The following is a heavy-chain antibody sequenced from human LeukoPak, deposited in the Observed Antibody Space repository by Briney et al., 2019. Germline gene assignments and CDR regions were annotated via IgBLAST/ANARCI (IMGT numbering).Heavy chain of an antibody. CDR2: IIPIFGTA. J-gene: IGHJ5*02. V-gene: IGHV1-69*13. D-gene: IGHD3-3*01. CDR3: ARDGPYYDFWSGNYNWFDP. Sequence: RASVKVSCKASGGTFSSYAISWVRQAPGQGLEWMGGIIPIFGTANYAQKFQGRVTITADESTSTAYMELSSLRSEDTAVYYCARDGPYYDFWSGNYNWFDPWGQGTLVTVSS. CDR1: GGTFSSYA.